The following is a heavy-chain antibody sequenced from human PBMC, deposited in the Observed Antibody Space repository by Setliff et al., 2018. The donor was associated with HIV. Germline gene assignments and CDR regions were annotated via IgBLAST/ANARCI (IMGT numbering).Heavy chain of an antibody. CDR2: IYTTGST. CDR3: ARTRGGIVDY. D-gene: IGHD3-22*01. V-gene: IGHV4-4*09. Sequence: PSETLSLTCPVSGDSTSSYYWSWIRQPPGKGLEWIGYIYTTGSTNYNPSLKSRVTISLDTSKNQLSLKLSSVTAADTAVYYCARTRGGIVDYWGQGTLVTVSS. J-gene: IGHJ4*02. CDR1: GDSTSSYY.